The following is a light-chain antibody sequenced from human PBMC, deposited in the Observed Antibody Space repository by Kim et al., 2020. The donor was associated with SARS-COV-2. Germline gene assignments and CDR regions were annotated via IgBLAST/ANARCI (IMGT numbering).Light chain of an antibody. CDR3: QQSYTTPLYT. V-gene: IGKV1-39*01. CDR1: QRISSY. CDR2: TTS. J-gene: IGKJ2*01. Sequence: ASVGDRVTITCRASQRISSYLNWYQQKPGKAPKLLIYTTSSLQSGVPSRFSGSGSGTDFTLTISSLQPEDFATYYCQQSYTTPLYTFGQGTKLEI.